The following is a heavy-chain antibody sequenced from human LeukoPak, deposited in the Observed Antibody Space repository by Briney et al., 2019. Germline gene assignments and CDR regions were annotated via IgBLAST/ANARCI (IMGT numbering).Heavy chain of an antibody. CDR3: ARRDCSSTSCYLDY. V-gene: IGHV5-51*01. J-gene: IGHJ4*02. CDR2: IYPGDSDT. Sequence: PGGSLKISCKGSGYSFTSYWIGWVRQMPGRGLEWMGIIYPGDSDTRYSPSFQGQVTISADKSISTAYLQWSSLKASDTAMYYCARRDCSSTSCYLDYWGQRTLVTVSS. CDR1: GYSFTSYW. D-gene: IGHD2-2*01.